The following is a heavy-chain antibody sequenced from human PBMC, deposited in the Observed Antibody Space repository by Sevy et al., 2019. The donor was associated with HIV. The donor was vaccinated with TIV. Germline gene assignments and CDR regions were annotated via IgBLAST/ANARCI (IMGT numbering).Heavy chain of an antibody. Sequence: GGSLRLSCAASGFTFSSYWMHWVRQAPGKGLVWVSRINSDGSSTIYPDSVKGRFTISRDNAKNTLYLQMNSLRAEDTAVYYCARDFSGSSGYYRRNWIDPWGQGTLVTVSS. J-gene: IGHJ5*02. CDR3: ARDFSGSSGYYRRNWIDP. V-gene: IGHV3-74*01. CDR1: GFTFSSYW. CDR2: INSDGSST. D-gene: IGHD3-22*01.